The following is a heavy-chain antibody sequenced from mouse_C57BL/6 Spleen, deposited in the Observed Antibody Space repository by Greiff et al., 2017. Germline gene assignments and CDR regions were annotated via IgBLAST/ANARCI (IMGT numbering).Heavy chain of an antibody. Sequence: QVQLQQSGAELVKPGASVKLSCKASGYTFTSYWMHWVKQRPGQGLEWIGMIHPNSGSTNYNEKFKSKATLTVDKSSSTAYMQLSSLTSEDSAVYYCARNYGSRYYCDYWGQGTTLTVSS. D-gene: IGHD1-1*01. CDR3: ARNYGSRYYCDY. V-gene: IGHV1-64*01. J-gene: IGHJ2*01. CDR1: GYTFTSYW. CDR2: IHPNSGST.